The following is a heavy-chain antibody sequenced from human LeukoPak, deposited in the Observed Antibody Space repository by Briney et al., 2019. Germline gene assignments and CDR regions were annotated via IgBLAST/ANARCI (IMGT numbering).Heavy chain of an antibody. Sequence: PGGSLRLSCTASGFTFGDYAMSWFRQAPGKGLEWVGFIRSKAYGGTTEYAASVKGRFTISRDDSKSIAYLQMNSLKTEDTAVYNCTRARRRGYQLLPFDYWGQGTLVTVSS. V-gene: IGHV3-49*03. J-gene: IGHJ4*02. CDR1: GFTFGDYA. D-gene: IGHD2-2*01. CDR2: IRSKAYGGTT. CDR3: TRARRRGYQLLPFDY.